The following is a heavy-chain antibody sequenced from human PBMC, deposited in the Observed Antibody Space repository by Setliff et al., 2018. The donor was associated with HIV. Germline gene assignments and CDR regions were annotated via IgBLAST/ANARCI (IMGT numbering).Heavy chain of an antibody. CDR2: IYYSGMT. Sequence: SETLSLTCSVSGGSISSYYWSWIRQPPGKGLEWIGDIYYSGMTNYNPSLQSRVTISLDTSKNQFSLKLSSVTAADTAVYYCARHSPSDYWGQGTLVTVSS. CDR1: GGSISSYY. V-gene: IGHV4-59*08. J-gene: IGHJ4*02. CDR3: ARHSPSDY.